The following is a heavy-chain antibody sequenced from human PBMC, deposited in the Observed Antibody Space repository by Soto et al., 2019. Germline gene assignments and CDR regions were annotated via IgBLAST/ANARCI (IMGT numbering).Heavy chain of an antibody. D-gene: IGHD3-16*01. CDR1: GLTCSSYA. J-gene: IGHJ4*02. CDR3: ARAYEGDYFDY. CDR2: ISYDGSNK. Sequence: GGSLRHSCAASGLTCSSYAMHWVRQAPGKGLEWVAVISYDGSNKYYADSVKGRFTISRDNSKNTLYLQMNSLRAEDTAVYYCARAYEGDYFDYWGQGTLVTVSS. V-gene: IGHV3-30-3*01.